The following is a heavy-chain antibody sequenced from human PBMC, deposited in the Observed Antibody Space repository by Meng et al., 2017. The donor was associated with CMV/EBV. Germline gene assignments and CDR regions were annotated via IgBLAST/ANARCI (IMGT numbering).Heavy chain of an antibody. CDR2: IKQDGSEK. V-gene: IGHV3-7*01. D-gene: IGHD5-18*01. CDR3: ASVQRNYFDY. CDR1: GFTFGSYW. Sequence: LSCAASGFTFGSYWMSWVRQAPGKGLEWVANIKQDGSEKYYVDSVKGRFTISRDNAKNSLYLQMNSLRAEDTAVYYCASVQRNYFDYWGQGTLVTVSS. J-gene: IGHJ4*02.